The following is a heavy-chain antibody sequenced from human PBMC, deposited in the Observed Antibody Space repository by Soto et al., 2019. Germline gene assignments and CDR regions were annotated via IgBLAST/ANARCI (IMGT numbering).Heavy chain of an antibody. CDR2: ISHSGST. CDR3: AREGGVLRLANWLDP. CDR1: GDSVSSDSYY. D-gene: IGHD3-3*01. V-gene: IGHV4-61*01. J-gene: IGHJ5*02. Sequence: QLQLQESGPGLVKPSETLSLTCTVSGDSVSSDSYYWSWIRQPPGQRLEWIGYISHSGSTSYNPSRQSRVAMSIDTSKNQVFLELSSVTAADSAIYYCAREGGVLRLANWLDPWGQGTLVTVSA.